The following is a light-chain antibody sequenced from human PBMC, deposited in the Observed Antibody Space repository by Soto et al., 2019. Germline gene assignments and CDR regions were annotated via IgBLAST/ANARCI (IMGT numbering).Light chain of an antibody. J-gene: IGKJ4*01. CDR2: HAS. V-gene: IGKV1-6*01. CDR3: LQEYDNPLT. CDR1: RGVGHD. Sequence: AIQMTQSPSSLSASVGDTVTITCRASRGVGHDLGWYQQKPGKAPKLLIYHASTLQSGVPSRFSGSGSGTDFTLTISSLQAEDFATYYCLQEYDNPLTFGGGTKVEI.